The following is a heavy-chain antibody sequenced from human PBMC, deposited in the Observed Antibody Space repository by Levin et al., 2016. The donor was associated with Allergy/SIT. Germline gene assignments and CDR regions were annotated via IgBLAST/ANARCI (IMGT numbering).Heavy chain of an antibody. D-gene: IGHD5-18*01. Sequence: SETLSLTCSVSAGSVSSDSDYWSWIRQSPGKGLESIAYMTNSGTTYYNPSLRSRITISLDTSKNQFSLDLNSVTAADTAVYYCARGRGYGYGIDYWGQGILVIVSS. V-gene: IGHV4-31*03. J-gene: IGHJ4*02. CDR1: AGSVSSDSDY. CDR2: MTNSGTT. CDR3: ARGRGYGYGIDY.